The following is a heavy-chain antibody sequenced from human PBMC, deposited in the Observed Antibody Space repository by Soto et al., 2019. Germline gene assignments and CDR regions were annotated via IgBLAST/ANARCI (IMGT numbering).Heavy chain of an antibody. CDR3: AQAVIPAAPVPSDYGMDV. J-gene: IGHJ6*02. D-gene: IGHD2-2*01. CDR2: IIPIFGTA. V-gene: IGHV1-69*12. Sequence: QVQLVQSGAEVKKPGSSVKVSCKASGGTFSSYAISWVRQAPGQGLEWMGGIIPIFGTANYAQKFQGRVAITAAQSTITAYMELSSLRSEDTAVYSCAQAVIPAAPVPSDYGMDVWGQGTKVTVSS. CDR1: GGTFSSYA.